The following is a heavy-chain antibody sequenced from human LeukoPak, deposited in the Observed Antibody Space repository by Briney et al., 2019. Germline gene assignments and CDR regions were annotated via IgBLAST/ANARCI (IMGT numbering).Heavy chain of an antibody. J-gene: IGHJ4*02. D-gene: IGHD3-10*01. CDR3: AIAVGWFGALDY. V-gene: IGHV4-59*01. CDR1: RGSISSYY. Sequence: SETLSLTCTVSRGSISSYYWSWIRQPQGKGLEWIGYIYYSGSTNYNPSLKSRVTISVDTSKNQFSLKLSSVTAADTAVYYCAIAVGWFGALDYWGQGTLVTVSS. CDR2: IYYSGST.